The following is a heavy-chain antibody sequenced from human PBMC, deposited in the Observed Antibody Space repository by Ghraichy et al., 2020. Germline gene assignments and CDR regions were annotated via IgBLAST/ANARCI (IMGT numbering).Heavy chain of an antibody. CDR2: IWYDGSNK. CDR1: GFTFSSYG. CDR3: ARDPPSRLWFGELFTYSYYYSGMDV. Sequence: GGSLRLSCAASGFTFSSYGMHWVRQAPGKGLEWVAVIWYDGSNKYYADSVKGRFTISRDNSKNTLYLQMNSLRAEDTAVYYCARDPPSRLWFGELFTYSYYYSGMDVWGKGTTVTVPS. J-gene: IGHJ6*04. D-gene: IGHD3-10*01. V-gene: IGHV3-33*01.